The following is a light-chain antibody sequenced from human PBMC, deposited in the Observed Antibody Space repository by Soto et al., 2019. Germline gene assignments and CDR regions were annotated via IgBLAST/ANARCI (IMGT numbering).Light chain of an antibody. CDR1: QGISRW. Sequence: DIQMTQSPSTLSASVGDTVTITCRAGQGISRWLAWYQQKPGRAPNLLIYEASTLASGVPSRFSGSGSGTEFTLTISSLHPDDFATYYCHQYDTYSWTFGQGTKVEIK. CDR2: EAS. J-gene: IGKJ1*01. CDR3: HQYDTYSWT. V-gene: IGKV1-5*03.